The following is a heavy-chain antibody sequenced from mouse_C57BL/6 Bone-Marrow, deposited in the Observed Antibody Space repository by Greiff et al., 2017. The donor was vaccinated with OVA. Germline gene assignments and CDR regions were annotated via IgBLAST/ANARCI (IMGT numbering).Heavy chain of an antibody. Sequence: VQLQQPGAELVKPGASVKMSCKASGYTFTSYWITWVKQRPGQGLEWIGDIYPGSGSTNYNEKFKSKATLTVDTSSSTAYMQLSSLTSEDSAVYYCHYYGSSPYYFDYWGQGTTLTVSS. V-gene: IGHV1-55*01. CDR1: GYTFTSYW. D-gene: IGHD1-1*01. CDR2: IYPGSGST. J-gene: IGHJ2*01. CDR3: HYYGSSPYYFDY.